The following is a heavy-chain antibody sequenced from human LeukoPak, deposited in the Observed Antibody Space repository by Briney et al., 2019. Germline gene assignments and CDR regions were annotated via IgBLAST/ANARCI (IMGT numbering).Heavy chain of an antibody. Sequence: GGSLRLSCAASGFTFSSYAMSWVRQAPGKGLEWVSAISGSGGSTYYADSVKGRFTNSRDNSKNTLYLQMNSLRAEDTAVYYCATTGYSSSWTPDYWGQGTLVTVSS. CDR2: ISGSGGST. D-gene: IGHD6-13*01. V-gene: IGHV3-23*01. CDR1: GFTFSSYA. J-gene: IGHJ4*02. CDR3: ATTGYSSSWTPDY.